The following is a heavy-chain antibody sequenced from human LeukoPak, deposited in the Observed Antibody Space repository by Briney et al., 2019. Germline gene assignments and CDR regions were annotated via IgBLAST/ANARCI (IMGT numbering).Heavy chain of an antibody. CDR2: INPSGGST. Sequence: ASVTVSCKASGYTFTSYYMHWVRQAPGQGLEWMGIINPSGGSTSYAQKFQGRVTMTRDTSTSTVYMELSSLRSEDTAVYYCARDQSGYYYFDYWGQGTLVTVSS. V-gene: IGHV1-46*01. CDR3: ARDQSGYYYFDY. J-gene: IGHJ4*02. D-gene: IGHD3-3*01. CDR1: GYTFTSYY.